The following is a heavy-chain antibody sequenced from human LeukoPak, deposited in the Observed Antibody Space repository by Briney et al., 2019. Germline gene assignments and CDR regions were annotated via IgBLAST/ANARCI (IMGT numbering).Heavy chain of an antibody. V-gene: IGHV3-21*01. CDR1: GFTFSSYS. CDR3: ARDYDSSGYGVY. J-gene: IGHJ4*02. Sequence: PGGSLRLSCAASGFTFSSYSMNWVRQAPGKGLEWVSSISSSSSYIYYADSVKGRFTISRDNAKNSLYLQMNSLRAEDTAVYYCARDYDSSGYGVYWGQGTLVTVSS. D-gene: IGHD3-22*01. CDR2: ISSSSSYI.